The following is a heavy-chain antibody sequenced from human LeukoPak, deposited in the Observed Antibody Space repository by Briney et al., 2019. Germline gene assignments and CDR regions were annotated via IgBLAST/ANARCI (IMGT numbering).Heavy chain of an antibody. Sequence: ASVKVSCKASGYTFTSYNMHWVRQATGQGLEWMGWMNPNSGNTGYAQKFQGRVTMTRNTSISTAYMELSSLRSEDTAVYYCARTRLRSYLAYCGGDCYSGDAFDIWGQGTMVTVSS. CDR3: ARTRLRSYLAYCGGDCYSGDAFDI. J-gene: IGHJ3*02. D-gene: IGHD2-21*02. CDR2: MNPNSGNT. CDR1: GYTFTSYN. V-gene: IGHV1-8*02.